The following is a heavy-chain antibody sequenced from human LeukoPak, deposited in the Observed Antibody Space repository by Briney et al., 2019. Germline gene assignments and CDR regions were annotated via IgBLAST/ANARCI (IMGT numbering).Heavy chain of an antibody. CDR3: AKEGFDFRYGMDV. Sequence: GGSLRLSCAASGFTFSSYSMNWVRQAPGKGLEWVSHINTGGSSTNYADSVKGRFTISRDNAKNTLFLQMNSLRAEDTAVYYCAKEGFDFRYGMDVWGQGTTVTVSS. V-gene: IGHV3-74*01. J-gene: IGHJ6*02. CDR1: GFTFSSYS. CDR2: INTGGSST. D-gene: IGHD3-10*01.